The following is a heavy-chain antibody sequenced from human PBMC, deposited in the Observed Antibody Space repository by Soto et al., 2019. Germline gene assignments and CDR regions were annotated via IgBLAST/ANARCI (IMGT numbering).Heavy chain of an antibody. CDR2: INHSGST. CDR3: ARMVLVGSSGGIFYSSWFDY. J-gene: IGHJ4*02. V-gene: IGHV4-34*01. Sequence: SETLSLTCAVYGGSFSGYYWSWFRQPPGKGLEWIGEINHSGSTNYNPSLKSRVTISVDTSKNQFSLKLSSVTAADTAVYYCARMVLVGSSGGIFYSSWFDYWGQGTLVT. D-gene: IGHD2-15*01. CDR1: GGSFSGYY.